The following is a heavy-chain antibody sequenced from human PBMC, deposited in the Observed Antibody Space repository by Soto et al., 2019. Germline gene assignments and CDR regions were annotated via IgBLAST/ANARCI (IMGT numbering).Heavy chain of an antibody. Sequence: SETLSLTCAVYGGSFSDYSWTWIRQPPGKGLEWIGEINDSGSTNYTPSLERRVTISRDTSKNRFSLKLSSVTAADTAVYYCARGSHKLHSYDSSGFYHYVDYWGQGSLVTVS. CDR2: INDSGST. CDR1: GGSFSDYS. D-gene: IGHD3-22*01. V-gene: IGHV4-34*01. CDR3: ARGSHKLHSYDSSGFYHYVDY. J-gene: IGHJ4*02.